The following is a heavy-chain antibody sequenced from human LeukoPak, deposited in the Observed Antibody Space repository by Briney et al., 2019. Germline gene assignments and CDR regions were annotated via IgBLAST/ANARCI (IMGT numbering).Heavy chain of an antibody. J-gene: IGHJ4*02. V-gene: IGHV1-8*01. CDR1: GYTFTSYD. D-gene: IGHD5-12*01. CDR2: MNPNSGNT. CDR3: ARGGYDRDYFDY. Sequence: ASVKVSCKASGYTFTSYDINWVRQATGQGLGWMGWMNPNSGNTGYAQKLQGRVTMTRNTSISTAYMELSSLRSEDTAVYYCARGGYDRDYFDYWGQGTLVTVSS.